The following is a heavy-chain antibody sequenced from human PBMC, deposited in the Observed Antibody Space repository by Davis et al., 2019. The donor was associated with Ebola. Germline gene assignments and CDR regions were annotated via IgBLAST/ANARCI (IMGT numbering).Heavy chain of an antibody. CDR2: IYHSGST. CDR3: ARVAVGKDYYYYGMDV. J-gene: IGHJ6*04. D-gene: IGHD1-26*01. Sequence: SETLSLTCTVSGGSISSYYWSWIRQPPGKGLEWIGYIYHSGSTYYNPSLKSRVTISVDRSKNQFSLKLSSVTAADTAVYYCARVAVGKDYYYYGMDVWGKGTTVTVSS. V-gene: IGHV4-59*12. CDR1: GGSISSYY.